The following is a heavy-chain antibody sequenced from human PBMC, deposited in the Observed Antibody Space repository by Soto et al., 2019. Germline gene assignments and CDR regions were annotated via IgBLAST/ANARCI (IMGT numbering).Heavy chain of an antibody. J-gene: IGHJ6*02. CDR1: GYTFTSYG. D-gene: IGHD2-2*01. Sequence: ASVKVSCKASGYTFTSYGISWVRQAPGQGLEWMGWISAYNGNTNYAQKLQGRVTMTTDTSTSTAYMELRSLRSDDTAVYYCARDELGYCSSTSCYVLPNYYYYGMDVWGQGTTVTVSS. V-gene: IGHV1-18*01. CDR3: ARDELGYCSSTSCYVLPNYYYYGMDV. CDR2: ISAYNGNT.